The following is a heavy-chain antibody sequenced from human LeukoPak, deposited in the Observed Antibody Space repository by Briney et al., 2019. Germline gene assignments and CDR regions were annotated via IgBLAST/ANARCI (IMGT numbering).Heavy chain of an antibody. D-gene: IGHD3-3*01. Sequence: SETLSLTCTVSGGPISSSSYYWGWIRQPPGKGLEWIGSIYYSGSTNYNPSLKSRVTISVDTSKNQFSLQLTSVTAADTAVYYCASGYDFWGGQQFDYWGQGSLVTVSS. CDR2: IYYSGST. V-gene: IGHV4-39*07. CDR1: GGPISSSSYY. CDR3: ASGYDFWGGQQFDY. J-gene: IGHJ4*02.